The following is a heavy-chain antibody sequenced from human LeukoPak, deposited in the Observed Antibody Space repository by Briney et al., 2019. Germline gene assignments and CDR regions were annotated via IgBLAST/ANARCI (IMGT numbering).Heavy chain of an antibody. J-gene: IGHJ4*02. CDR2: ISGSGGST. CDR1: GFTFSSYA. V-gene: IGHV3-23*01. CDR3: ASGIDSGSYYRVVRGDYYFDY. D-gene: IGHD1-26*01. Sequence: QPGGSLRLSCAASGFTFSSYAMSWVRQAPGKGLEWVSAISGSGGSTYYADSVKGRFTISRDNSKNTLYLQMNSLRAEDTAVYYCASGIDSGSYYRVVRGDYYFDYWGQGTLVTVSS.